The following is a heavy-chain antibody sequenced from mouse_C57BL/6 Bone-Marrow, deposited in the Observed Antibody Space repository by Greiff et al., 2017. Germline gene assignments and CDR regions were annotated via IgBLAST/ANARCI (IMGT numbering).Heavy chain of an antibody. V-gene: IGHV2-2*01. CDR2: IWSGGST. CDR3: ARNSSSNSYSMDY. Sequence: VKLVESGPGLVQPSQSLSITCTVSGFSLTSYGVHWVRQSPGKGLEWLGVIWSGGSTDSNAAFISRLSISKDTSKSQFFFKMNTLQADVTAIYYCARNSSSNSYSMDYWGQGTSVTVSS. CDR1: GFSLTSYG. J-gene: IGHJ4*01. D-gene: IGHD2-5*01.